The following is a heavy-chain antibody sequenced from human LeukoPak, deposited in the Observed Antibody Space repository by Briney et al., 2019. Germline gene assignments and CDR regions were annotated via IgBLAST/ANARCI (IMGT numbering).Heavy chain of an antibody. CDR3: ARGEPSTLLNNDYYFMDV. Sequence: SETLSLTCAVYGGSFSGYYWSWIRQPPGKGLEWIGSIYYSGSTYYNPSLKSRVTISVDWSKNQFSLSLSSVTAADTAVYYCARGEPSTLLNNDYYFMDVWGKGTTVTVSS. CDR2: IYYSGST. D-gene: IGHD1-14*01. CDR1: GGSFSGYY. V-gene: IGHV4-34*01. J-gene: IGHJ6*03.